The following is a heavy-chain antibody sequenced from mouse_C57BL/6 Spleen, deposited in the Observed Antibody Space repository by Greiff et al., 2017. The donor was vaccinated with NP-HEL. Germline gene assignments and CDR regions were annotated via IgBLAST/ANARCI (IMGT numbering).Heavy chain of an antibody. V-gene: IGHV1-82*01. Sequence: QVQLKESGPELVKPGASVKISCKASGYAFSSSWLNWVKQRPGKGLEWIGRIYPGDGDTDYKGKFKGKATLTADKSSSTAYMQLSCLTSEDAAVDFCARGVLFDYWGQVTTLTFSS. J-gene: IGHJ2*01. CDR1: GYAFSSSW. CDR2: IYPGDGDT. CDR3: ARGVLFDY.